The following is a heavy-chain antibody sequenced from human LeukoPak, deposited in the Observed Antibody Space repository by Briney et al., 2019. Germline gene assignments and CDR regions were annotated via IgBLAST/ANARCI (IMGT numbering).Heavy chain of an antibody. CDR1: GFTFSGYY. V-gene: IGHV3-11*01. D-gene: IGHD3-22*01. CDR3: ARQSYYYDSSGHYVYYFDY. Sequence: GGSLRLSCAAPGFTFSGYYMSWIRQAPGKGLEWVSYISSSGSTIYYADSVKGRFTISRDNAKNSLYLQMNSLRAEDTAVYYCARQSYYYDSSGHYVYYFDYWGQGTLVTVSS. J-gene: IGHJ4*02. CDR2: ISSSGSTI.